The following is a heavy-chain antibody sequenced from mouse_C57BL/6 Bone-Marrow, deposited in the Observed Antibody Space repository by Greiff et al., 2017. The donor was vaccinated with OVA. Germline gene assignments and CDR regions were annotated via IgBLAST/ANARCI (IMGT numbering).Heavy chain of an antibody. CDR3: APHYYGSSYGY. CDR2: IYPRDGST. J-gene: IGHJ2*01. D-gene: IGHD1-1*01. Sequence: QVQLKESGPELVKPGASVKLSCKASGYTFTSYDINWVKPRPGQGLEWIGWIYPRDGSTKYNEKFKGKATLTVDTSSSTAYMELHSLTSEDSAVDFCAPHYYGSSYGYWGQGTTLTVSS. CDR1: GYTFTSYD. V-gene: IGHV1-85*01.